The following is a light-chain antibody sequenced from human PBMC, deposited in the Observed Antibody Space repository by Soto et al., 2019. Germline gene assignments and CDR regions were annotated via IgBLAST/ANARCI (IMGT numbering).Light chain of an antibody. V-gene: IGLV2-23*02. Sequence: QSALTQPASVSGSPGQSITISCTGTSNDVGTYNLVSWYQQHPGKAPKLIIYEVSRRPSGVSNRFSGSKSGNTASLTISGRQAEEEADYYCSSYAGSNSFVVFGGGTKLTVL. J-gene: IGLJ2*01. CDR1: SNDVGTYNL. CDR2: EVS. CDR3: SSYAGSNSFVV.